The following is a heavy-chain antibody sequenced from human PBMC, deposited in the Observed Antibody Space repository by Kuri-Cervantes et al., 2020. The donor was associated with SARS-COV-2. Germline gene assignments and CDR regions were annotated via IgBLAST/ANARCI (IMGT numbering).Heavy chain of an antibody. CDR2: IIPVLGTA. V-gene: IGHV1-69*05. J-gene: IGHJ6*02. CDR3: AREGDYSYYHGMDV. Sequence: SVKVSCKASGGTFSSYAISWVRQAPGQGPEWMGGIIPVLGTANYAQKFQDRVTITTDESTRTAYMELSSLRSEDSAVYYCAREGDYSYYHGMDVWGQGTTVTVSS. CDR1: GGTFSSYA.